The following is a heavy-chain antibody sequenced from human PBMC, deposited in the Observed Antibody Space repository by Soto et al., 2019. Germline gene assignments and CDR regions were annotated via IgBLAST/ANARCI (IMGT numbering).Heavy chain of an antibody. J-gene: IGHJ4*02. D-gene: IGHD6-19*01. V-gene: IGHV1-69*13. Sequence: GASVKVSCKASGGSFSNYIFAWVRQAPGQGLEWMGGTIPMFATAQYAQKLQGRVTITADESTSTVYIDLTSLRSDDTAVYYCARGLFGQQWLVGFDTWGQGTLVTVSS. CDR3: ARGLFGQQWLVGFDT. CDR2: TIPMFATA. CDR1: GGSFSNYI.